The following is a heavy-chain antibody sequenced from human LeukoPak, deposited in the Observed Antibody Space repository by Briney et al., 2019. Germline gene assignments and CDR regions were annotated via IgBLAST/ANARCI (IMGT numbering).Heavy chain of an antibody. CDR2: IYYSGST. CDR3: ARTLRSPYYYDTSGYYAFDY. D-gene: IGHD3-22*01. Sequence: SETLSLTCTVSGGSISSNSYYWVWIRQPPGKGLEWIGSIYYSGSTYYNPSLKSRVTISVDTSNNQFSLKLSSVTAADTAVYYCARTLRSPYYYDTSGYYAFDYWGQGTLVTVSS. V-gene: IGHV4-39*07. J-gene: IGHJ4*02. CDR1: GGSISSNSYY.